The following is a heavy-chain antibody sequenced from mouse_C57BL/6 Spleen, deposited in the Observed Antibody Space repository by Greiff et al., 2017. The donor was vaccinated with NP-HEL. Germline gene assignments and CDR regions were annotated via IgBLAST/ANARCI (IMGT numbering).Heavy chain of an antibody. J-gene: IGHJ2*01. Sequence: QVQLQQSGAELVRPGASVKLSCKASGYTFTDYYINWVKQRPGQGLEWIARIYPGSGNTYYNEKFKGKATLTAEKSSSTAYMQLSSLTSEDSAVYFCAREEQLRLPFDYWGQGTTLTVSS. V-gene: IGHV1-76*01. D-gene: IGHD3-2*02. CDR2: IYPGSGNT. CDR3: AREEQLRLPFDY. CDR1: GYTFTDYY.